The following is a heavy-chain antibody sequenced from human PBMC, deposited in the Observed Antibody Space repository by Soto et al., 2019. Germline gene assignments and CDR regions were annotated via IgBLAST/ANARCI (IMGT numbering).Heavy chain of an antibody. Sequence: QVQLQESGPGLVKPSGTLSLTCAVSGGSISSSNWWSWVRQPPGKGLEWIGEIYHSGSTKYNPSLKSRVTISVDKSKNQFSLKLSSVTAADTAVYYCARDSRDIVVVVAATTYYYYGMDVWGQGTTVTVSS. CDR3: ARDSRDIVVVVAATTYYYYGMDV. CDR1: GGSISSSNW. D-gene: IGHD2-15*01. J-gene: IGHJ6*02. CDR2: IYHSGST. V-gene: IGHV4-4*02.